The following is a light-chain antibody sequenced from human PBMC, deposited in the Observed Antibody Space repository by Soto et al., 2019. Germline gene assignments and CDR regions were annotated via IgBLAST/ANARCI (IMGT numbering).Light chain of an antibody. V-gene: IGKV3-20*01. J-gene: IGKJ1*01. CDR1: QSVSSSY. Sequence: EIVLTQYPGTVSLSPGERATLSCRASQSVSSSYLAWYQQKPGQAPRLLIYGASSRATGIPDRFSGSGSGTDFTLTISRLEPEDFAVYYCQQYGSSQSFGQGTKVEIK. CDR3: QQYGSSQS. CDR2: GAS.